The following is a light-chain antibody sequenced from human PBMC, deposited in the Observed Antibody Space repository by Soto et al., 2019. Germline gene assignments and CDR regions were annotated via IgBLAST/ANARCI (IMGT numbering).Light chain of an antibody. CDR2: EVS. CDR1: NSDIGTYNY. Sequence: QSVLTQPASVSGSPGQSITISCTSSNSDIGTYNYVSWYQQLPGKAPKLVISEVSNRPSGISGRFSGSKSGNAASLTISGLQAEDEATYYCSSYTSTSTLYVFGPGSKVTVL. J-gene: IGLJ1*01. CDR3: SSYTSTSTLYV. V-gene: IGLV2-14*01.